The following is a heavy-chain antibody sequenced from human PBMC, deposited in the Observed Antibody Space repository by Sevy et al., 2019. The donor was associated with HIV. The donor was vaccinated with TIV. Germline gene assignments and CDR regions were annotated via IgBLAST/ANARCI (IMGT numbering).Heavy chain of an antibody. V-gene: IGHV3-11*01. CDR2: ISSGGSII. Sequence: GGSLRLSCAASGFTFSDYYMSWIRQAPGKGLEWVSYISSGGSIIYYADSVKGRFTISRDNAKNSLFLQMNSLRAEDTAVYYCARDFPYSNYLVSYWGQGTLVTVSS. CDR3: ARDFPYSNYLVSY. CDR1: GFTFSDYY. D-gene: IGHD4-4*01. J-gene: IGHJ4*02.